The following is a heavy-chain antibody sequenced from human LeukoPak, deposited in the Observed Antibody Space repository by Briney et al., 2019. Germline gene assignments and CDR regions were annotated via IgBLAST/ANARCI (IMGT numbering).Heavy chain of an antibody. V-gene: IGHV4-34*01. D-gene: IGHD3-22*01. CDR2: INHSGST. Sequence: SETLSLTCAVYGGSFSGYYWSWIRQPPGKGLEWIGEINHSGSTNYNPSLKSRVTISVDTSKNQFSLKLSSVTAADTAVYYCARPTYYYDSSGYNHYYYYGMDVWGQGTTVTVSS. CDR3: ARPTYYYDSSGYNHYYYYGMDV. J-gene: IGHJ6*02. CDR1: GGSFSGYY.